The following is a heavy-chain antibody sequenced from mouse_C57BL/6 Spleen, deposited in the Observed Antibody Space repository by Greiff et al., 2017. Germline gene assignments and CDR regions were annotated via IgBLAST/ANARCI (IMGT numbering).Heavy chain of an antibody. Sequence: EVKVEESGPGLVKPSQSLSLTCSVTGYSITSGYYWNWIRQFPGNKLEWMGYISYDGSNNYNPSLKNRISITRDTSKNQFFLKLNSVTTEDTATYYCARDIYYYGTADYWGQGTTLTVSS. CDR2: ISYDGSN. CDR1: GYSITSGYY. J-gene: IGHJ2*01. V-gene: IGHV3-6*01. D-gene: IGHD1-1*01. CDR3: ARDIYYYGTADY.